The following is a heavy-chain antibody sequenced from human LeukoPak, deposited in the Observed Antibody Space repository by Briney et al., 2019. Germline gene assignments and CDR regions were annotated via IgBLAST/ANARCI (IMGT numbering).Heavy chain of an antibody. CDR2: ISGGGETT. CDR1: GFTFNNYA. CDR3: ARDYADYVGYFYFDY. V-gene: IGHV3-23*01. Sequence: GGSLRLSCAASGFTFNNYAMNWVRQAPGKGLEWVSSISGGGETTYYADSAKGRFTISRDNSQNTLYLQMNSLRAEDTAVYYCARDYADYVGYFYFDYWGQGTLVTVSS. D-gene: IGHD4-17*01. J-gene: IGHJ4*02.